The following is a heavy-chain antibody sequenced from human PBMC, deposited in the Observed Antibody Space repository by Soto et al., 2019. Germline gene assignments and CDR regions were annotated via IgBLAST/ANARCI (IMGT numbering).Heavy chain of an antibody. V-gene: IGHV3-33*01. CDR3: ARDGDYGGNSGLY. D-gene: IGHD4-17*01. CDR1: GFTFSSYG. J-gene: IGHJ4*02. Sequence: QVQLVESGGGVVQPGRSLRLSCAASGFTFSSYGMHWVRQAPGKGLEWVAVIWYDGSNKYYADSVKGRFTISRDNSKNTLYLQMNSLRAEDTAVYYCARDGDYGGNSGLYWGQGTLVTVSS. CDR2: IWYDGSNK.